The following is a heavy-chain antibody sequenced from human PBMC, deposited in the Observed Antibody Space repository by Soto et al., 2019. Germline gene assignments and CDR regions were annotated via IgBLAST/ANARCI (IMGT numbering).Heavy chain of an antibody. CDR2: ISGSTTYT. V-gene: IGHV3-11*06. D-gene: IGHD6-13*01. Sequence: GGSLRLSCAASGFTFSDYYMTWIRQAPGKGLEWVSYISGSTTYTKHADSVKGRFTISRDNAKKSLYLQMNSLRAEDTAVYYCARIFGIVAAGTYNWFDPWGQGTLVTVSS. CDR3: ARIFGIVAAGTYNWFDP. J-gene: IGHJ5*02. CDR1: GFTFSDYY.